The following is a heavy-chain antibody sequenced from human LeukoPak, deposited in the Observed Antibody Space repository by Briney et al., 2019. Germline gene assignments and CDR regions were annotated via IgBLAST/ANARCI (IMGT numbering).Heavy chain of an antibody. CDR2: IYPGDSDT. CDR1: GYTFSNYW. Sequence: GESLKISCKGSGYTFSNYWIGWVRQVPGKGLEWMGIIYPGDSDTRYSPSFQGQVTISADKSISTAYLQWSSLKASDTAMYYCARFHSSGYSRWFDPWGQGTLVTVSS. J-gene: IGHJ5*02. V-gene: IGHV5-51*01. D-gene: IGHD3-22*01. CDR3: ARFHSSGYSRWFDP.